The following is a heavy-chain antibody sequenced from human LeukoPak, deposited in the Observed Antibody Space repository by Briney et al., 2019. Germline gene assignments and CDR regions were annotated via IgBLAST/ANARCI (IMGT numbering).Heavy chain of an antibody. CDR1: GYSISSGHY. V-gene: IGHV4-4*07. J-gene: IGHJ5*02. D-gene: IGHD3-10*01. CDR3: ARGITMVRGENWFDP. CDR2: IYTSGST. Sequence: SETLSLTCTASGYSISSGHYWGWIRQPAGKGLEWIGRIYTSGSTNYNPSLKGRVTMSVDTSKNQFSLKLSSVTAADTAVYYCARGITMVRGENWFDPWGQGTLVTVSS.